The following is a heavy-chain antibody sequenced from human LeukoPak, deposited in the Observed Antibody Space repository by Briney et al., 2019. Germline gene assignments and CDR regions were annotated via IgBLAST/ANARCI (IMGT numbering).Heavy chain of an antibody. CDR2: IYYSGST. CDR1: GGSTSSGGYY. D-gene: IGHD1-26*01. J-gene: IGHJ4*02. V-gene: IGHV4-31*03. Sequence: SETLSLTCTVSGGSTSSGGYYWNWIRQHPGKGLEWIGYIYYSGSTYYNPSLKSRITISIDTSQNQFSLKLSSVTAADTAVYYCARDRGSYGGGFDYWGQGTLVTVSS. CDR3: ARDRGSYGGGFDY.